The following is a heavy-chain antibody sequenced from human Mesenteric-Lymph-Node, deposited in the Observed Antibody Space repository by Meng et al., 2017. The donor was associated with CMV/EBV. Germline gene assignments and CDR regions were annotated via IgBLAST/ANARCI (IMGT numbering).Heavy chain of an antibody. CDR3: ARGEAADGGGADY. D-gene: IGHD6-13*01. CDR1: GGIFTSYA. CDR2: IVPILDIT. Sequence: KASGGIFTSYAISWVRQAPGQGLEWMGGIVPILDITNNAQKFQGRVTITADKSTSTAYMELSSLRSEDTAVYYCARGEAADGGGADYWGQGTLVTVSS. J-gene: IGHJ4*02. V-gene: IGHV1-69*10.